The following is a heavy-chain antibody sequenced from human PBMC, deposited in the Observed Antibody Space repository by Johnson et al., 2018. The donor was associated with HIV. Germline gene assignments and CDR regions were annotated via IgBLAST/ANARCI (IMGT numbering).Heavy chain of an antibody. CDR2: ISYDGSNK. CDR1: GFTFSSYA. D-gene: IGHD3-22*01. J-gene: IGHJ3*02. Sequence: QVQLVESGGGVVQPGRSLRLSCAASGFTFSSYAVHWVRQAPGKGLEWVAIISYDGSNKYYADSVKGRFTISRDNSKDTLYLQMNSLRAEDTAVYYCARDPSYDMAHTDGLEIWGQGTMVTVSS. V-gene: IGHV3-30-3*01. CDR3: ARDPSYDMAHTDGLEI.